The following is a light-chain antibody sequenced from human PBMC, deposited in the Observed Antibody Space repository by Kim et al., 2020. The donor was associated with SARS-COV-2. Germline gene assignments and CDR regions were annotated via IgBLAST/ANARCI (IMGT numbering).Light chain of an antibody. CDR1: QDITNS. J-gene: IGKJ2*01. Sequence: EIVMTQSPPTLSVSPGDRATLSCRASQDITNSLAWYQQKPGQAPRLLIYGATTRATGVPVRFSGRQSGTEFTLTISSLQSEYFAVYYCQQYRTWPLFGPGTKLEI. CDR3: QQYRTWPL. V-gene: IGKV3-15*01. CDR2: GAT.